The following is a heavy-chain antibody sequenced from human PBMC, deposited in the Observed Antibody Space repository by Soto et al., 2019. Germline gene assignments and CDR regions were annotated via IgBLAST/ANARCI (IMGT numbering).Heavy chain of an antibody. V-gene: IGHV1-18*04. CDR2: ISPYNGTT. CDR1: GYTFTTYG. D-gene: IGHD1-1*01. J-gene: IGHJ6*02. Sequence: ASVKVSCKASGYTFTTYGISWVRQAPGQGLEWMGWISPYNGTTKYAEKFQGEMTMTTDTATSTAYMDLRSLRSDDTAVYYCARDGERDTGLNFYYYLHGMDAWGQGTRVTSP. CDR3: ARDGERDTGLNFYYYLHGMDA.